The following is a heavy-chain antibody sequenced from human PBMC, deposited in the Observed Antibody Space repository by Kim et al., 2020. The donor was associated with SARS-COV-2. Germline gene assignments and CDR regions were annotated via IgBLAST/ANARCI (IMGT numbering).Heavy chain of an antibody. CDR3: ARDTGSFDF. CDR2: TGVT. J-gene: IGHJ4*02. V-gene: IGHV1-2*02. Sequence: TGVTHYAQNFQDRVTMTRDTSITTAYMELIRLTSDDTAVYYCARDTGSFDFWGQGTLVTVSS. D-gene: IGHD1-26*01.